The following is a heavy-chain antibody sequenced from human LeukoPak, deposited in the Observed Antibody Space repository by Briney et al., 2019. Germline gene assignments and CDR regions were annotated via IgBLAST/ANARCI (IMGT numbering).Heavy chain of an antibody. J-gene: IGHJ3*01. CDR2: IYVTGNT. CDR1: GDSINNYN. V-gene: IGHV4-4*07. CDR3: ARAFTIFGAGGFDV. Sequence: SETLSLTSTISGDSINNYNWNWIRQPAGKGLEWIGRIYVTGNTNYNPSLKSRVAMSVDTSKNHFSLRLTSVTAADAAVYYCARAFTIFGAGGFDVWGQGTFVTVSS. D-gene: IGHD3-3*01.